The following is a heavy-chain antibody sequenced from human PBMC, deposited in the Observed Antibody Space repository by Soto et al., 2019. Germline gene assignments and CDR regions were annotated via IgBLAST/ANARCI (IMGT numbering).Heavy chain of an antibody. D-gene: IGHD5-12*01. J-gene: IGHJ3*02. CDR3: ASPAPWLPAEHAFDI. CDR1: GYTFTSYG. CDR2: ISAYNGNT. V-gene: IGHV1-18*01. Sequence: QVQLVQSGAEVKKPGASVKVSCKASGYTFTSYGISWVRQAPGQGLEWKGWISAYNGNTNYAQKLQGRVTMTTDTSTSTDHMELRSLRSDDTAVYSCASPAPWLPAEHAFDIWGQGTMVTVSS.